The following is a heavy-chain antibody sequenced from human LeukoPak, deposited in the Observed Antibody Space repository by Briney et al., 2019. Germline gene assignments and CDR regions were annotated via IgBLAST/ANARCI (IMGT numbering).Heavy chain of an antibody. Sequence: PGGSLRLSCAASGFTVSSNYMSWVRQAPGKGLEWVSVIYSGGSTYYADSVKGRFTISRDNSKNTLYLQMNSLREEDTAVYYCARASKETYYYDSSGYVARNDAFDIWGQGTMVTVSS. CDR1: GFTVSSNY. D-gene: IGHD3-22*01. CDR2: IYSGGST. V-gene: IGHV3-53*01. J-gene: IGHJ3*02. CDR3: ARASKETYYYDSSGYVARNDAFDI.